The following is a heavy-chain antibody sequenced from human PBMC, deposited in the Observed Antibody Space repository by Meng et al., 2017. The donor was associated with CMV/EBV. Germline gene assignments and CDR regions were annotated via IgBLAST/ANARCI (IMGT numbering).Heavy chain of an antibody. CDR3: ARDRTGYPFDY. Sequence: VERVESGGGLVKPGGSLRLSCAASGFTFSDYYMSWISQAPGKGLEWVSYISSSSSYTNYADSVKGRFTISRDNAKNSLYLQMNSLRAEDTAVYYCARDRTGYPFDYWGQGTLVTVSS. V-gene: IGHV3-11*05. J-gene: IGHJ4*02. CDR1: GFTFSDYY. D-gene: IGHD3/OR15-3a*01. CDR2: ISSSSSYT.